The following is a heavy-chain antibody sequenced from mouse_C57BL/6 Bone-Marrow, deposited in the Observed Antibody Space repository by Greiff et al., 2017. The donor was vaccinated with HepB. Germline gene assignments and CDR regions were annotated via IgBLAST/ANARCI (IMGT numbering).Heavy chain of an antibody. J-gene: IGHJ3*01. V-gene: IGHV2-4*01. CDR3: AKGGSPWFAY. D-gene: IGHD1-1*02. CDR2: IWSGGST. CDR1: GFSLTSYG. Sequence: QVQLQQSGPGLVQPSQSLSITCTVSGFSLTSYGVHWVRQPPGKGLEWLGVIWSGGSTDYNAAFISRLSISKDNSKSQVFFKMNSLQADDTAIYYCAKGGSPWFAYWGQGTLVTVSA.